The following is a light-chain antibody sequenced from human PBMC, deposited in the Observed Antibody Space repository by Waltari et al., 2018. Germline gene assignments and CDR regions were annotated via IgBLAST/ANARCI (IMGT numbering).Light chain of an antibody. J-gene: IGKJ2*01. CDR1: PSISIW. CDR3: QQYSTYST. V-gene: IGKV1-5*03. Sequence: DIQMTQSPSTLSASVGDRVTIACRASPSISIWFAWYQQKPGKAPKLLIYKASTLESGVPSRFSGSGSWTEFTLTISSLQPDDLATYYCQQYSTYSTVGQGTKLEIK. CDR2: KAS.